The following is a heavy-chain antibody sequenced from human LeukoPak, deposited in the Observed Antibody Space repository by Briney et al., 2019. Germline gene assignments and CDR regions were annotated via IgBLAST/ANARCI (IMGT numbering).Heavy chain of an antibody. CDR1: GFTFDDYA. CDR2: IGGDGGST. J-gene: IGHJ6*02. V-gene: IGHV3-43*02. D-gene: IGHD2-15*01. Sequence: GGSLRLSCAASGFTFDDYAMHWVRQAPGKGLEWVSLIGGDGGSTYYADSVKGRFTISRDNSKNSLYLQMNSLRTEDTALYYCAKDILGSYYYYYGMDVWGQGTTVTVSS. CDR3: AKDILGSYYYYYGMDV.